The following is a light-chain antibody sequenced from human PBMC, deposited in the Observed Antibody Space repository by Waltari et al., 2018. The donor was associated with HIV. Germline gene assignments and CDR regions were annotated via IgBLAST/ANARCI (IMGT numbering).Light chain of an antibody. J-gene: IGKJ4*01. V-gene: IGKV1D-13*01. CDR2: DAS. Sequence: AIQLTQSPSSLSASVGDRVNITCRASQGISSALAWYQQKPGKAPKLLIYDASSLESGVPSRFSGSGSGTDFTLTISSLQSEDFATYYCQQFNNYLLTFGGGTKVEIK. CDR1: QGISSA. CDR3: QQFNNYLLT.